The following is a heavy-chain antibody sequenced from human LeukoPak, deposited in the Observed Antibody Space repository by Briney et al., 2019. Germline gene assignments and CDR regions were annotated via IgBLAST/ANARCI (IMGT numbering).Heavy chain of an antibody. CDR2: ISGSGSGGST. V-gene: IGHV3-23*01. Sequence: GGSLRLSCAASGFTFSSSAMSWVRQAPGKGLEWVSSISGSGSGGSTYYADSVKGRFTISRDNSKNTLYLQMNSLRAEDTAVYYCAREVDWYFDYWGQGTLVTVSS. J-gene: IGHJ4*02. CDR1: GFTFSSSA. D-gene: IGHD3-9*01. CDR3: AREVDWYFDY.